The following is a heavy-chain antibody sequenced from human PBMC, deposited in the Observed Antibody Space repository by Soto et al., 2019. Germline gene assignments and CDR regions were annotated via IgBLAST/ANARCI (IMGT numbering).Heavy chain of an antibody. CDR2: IVVGSGNT. CDR1: GFTFTSSA. Sequence: QMQLVQSGPEVKKPGTSVKVSCKASGFTFTSSAVQWVRQARGQRLEWIGWIVVGSGNTHYAQKFQERVTITRDMSTSTAYMELSSLRSEDTAVYYCAAGFEVPAALYYYYGMDVWGQGTTVTVSS. J-gene: IGHJ6*02. D-gene: IGHD2-2*01. CDR3: AAGFEVPAALYYYYGMDV. V-gene: IGHV1-58*01.